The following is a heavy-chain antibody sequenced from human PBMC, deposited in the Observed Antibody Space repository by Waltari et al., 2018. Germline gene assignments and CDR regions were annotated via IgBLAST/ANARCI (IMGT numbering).Heavy chain of an antibody. D-gene: IGHD2-2*01. J-gene: IGHJ6*03. CDR2: IIPGLTLP. Sequence: QVQLVQSGAEVKKPGSSVKVSCKASGGTFSTYAINWVQQAPGQGLEWVGGIIPGLTLPNSAQKCQGRVTLTADKSTSTAYMELSGLRSEDTAAYYCARARTQLRSGDNYYYYMDVWGKGTTVTVSS. CDR1: GGTFSTYA. V-gene: IGHV1-69*10. CDR3: ARARTQLRSGDNYYYYMDV.